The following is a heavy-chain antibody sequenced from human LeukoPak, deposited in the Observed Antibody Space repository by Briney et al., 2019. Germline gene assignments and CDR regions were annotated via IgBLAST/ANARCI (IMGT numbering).Heavy chain of an antibody. J-gene: IGHJ6*03. V-gene: IGHV3-33*06. CDR3: AKDFNHYYFYMDV. CDR1: GVTYSRFG. CDR2: IWYDGSNK. Sequence: GQSLRLYLAPRGVTYSRFGRPLVPLVRGQGRGWVAVIWYDGSNKYYADSVKGRFTIARDYSKNTLYLQMNSLRAEDTAVYYCAKDFNHYYFYMDVWGKGTTVTVSS.